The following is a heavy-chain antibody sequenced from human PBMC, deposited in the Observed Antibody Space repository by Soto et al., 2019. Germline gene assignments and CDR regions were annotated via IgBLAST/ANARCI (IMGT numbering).Heavy chain of an antibody. CDR2: ISAYNGNT. CDR3: ARDLSGGTGGYYSVRGPGYDY. Sequence: QVQLVQSGAEVKKPGASVKVSCKASGYTFTSYGISWVRQAPGQGLEWMGWISAYNGNTNYAQKLQGRVTMTTATSTSTAYMELRSRRSDDTAVYYCARDLSGGTGGYYSVRGPGYDYWVQGTLVTVSS. V-gene: IGHV1-18*01. J-gene: IGHJ4*02. D-gene: IGHD3-22*01. CDR1: GYTFTSYG.